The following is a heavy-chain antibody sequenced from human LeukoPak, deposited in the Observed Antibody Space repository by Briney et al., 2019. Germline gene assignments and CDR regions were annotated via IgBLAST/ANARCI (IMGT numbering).Heavy chain of an antibody. Sequence: SETLSLTCAVSGYSISTSNWWGWIRQPPGKGLEWIGYIYYSGSTYYNPSLKSRVTISVDTSKNQFSLKLSSVTAADTAVYYCASQVGYCSGGSCYDPFDYWGQGTLVTVSS. D-gene: IGHD2-15*01. J-gene: IGHJ4*02. CDR2: IYYSGST. V-gene: IGHV4-28*01. CDR3: ASQVGYCSGGSCYDPFDY. CDR1: GYSISTSNW.